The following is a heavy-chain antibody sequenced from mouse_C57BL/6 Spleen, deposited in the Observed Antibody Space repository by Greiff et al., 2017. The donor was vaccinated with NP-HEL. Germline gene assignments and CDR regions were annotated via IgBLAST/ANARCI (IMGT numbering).Heavy chain of an antibody. D-gene: IGHD1-1*01. CDR1: GYTFTDYY. CDR3: AHYGSSYMAY. CDR2: INPNNGGT. Sequence: EVQLQQSGPELVKPGASVKISCKASGYTFTDYYMNWVKQSHGKSLEWIGDINPNNGGTSYNQKFKGKATLTVDKSSSTAYMELRSLTSEDSAVYYCAHYGSSYMAYWGQGTSVTVSS. J-gene: IGHJ4*01. V-gene: IGHV1-26*01.